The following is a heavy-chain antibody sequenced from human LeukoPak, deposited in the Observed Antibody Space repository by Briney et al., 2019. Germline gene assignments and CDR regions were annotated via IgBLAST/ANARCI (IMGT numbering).Heavy chain of an antibody. V-gene: IGHV3-33*06. CDR3: AKDRSWGLDY. CDR2: IWYDGSNK. CDR1: GFSFSSYG. Sequence: PGRSLRLSCVASGFSFSSYGIHWVRQAPGKGLEWVTLIWYDGSNKYYADSVKGRFTISRDNSKNTVYVQMNSLRVEDTAIYYCAKDRSWGLDYWGQGTLVTVSS. J-gene: IGHJ4*02. D-gene: IGHD7-27*01.